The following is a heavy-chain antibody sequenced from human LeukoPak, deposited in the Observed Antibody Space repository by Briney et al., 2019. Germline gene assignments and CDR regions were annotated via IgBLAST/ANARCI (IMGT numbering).Heavy chain of an antibody. CDR2: TYYRSKWYN. J-gene: IGHJ6*02. D-gene: IGHD3-22*01. V-gene: IGHV6-1*01. CDR1: GDSVSSNSAA. Sequence: SQTLSLTCAISGDSVSSNSAAWNWIRQSPSRGLEWLGSTYYRSKWYNDYAVSVKSRITINPDTSKNQFSLQLNSVTPEDTAVYYCARAVSGYYYTAPSKYYYYYYGMDVWGQGTTVTVSS. CDR3: ARAVSGYYYTAPSKYYYYYYGMDV.